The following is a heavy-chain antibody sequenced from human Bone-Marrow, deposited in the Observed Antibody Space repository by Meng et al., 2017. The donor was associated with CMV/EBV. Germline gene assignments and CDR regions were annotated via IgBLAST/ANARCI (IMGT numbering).Heavy chain of an antibody. V-gene: IGHV3-11*04. D-gene: IGHD3-3*01. Sequence: GGSLRLSCAASGFTFSDYYMSWVRQAPGKGLQWVSYISTRSNTIYYADSLRGRFTISRDDAKNSLYLQMNSLRAEDTAVYYCARGVRERRFLEWGVGTNYLDYWGQGTLVTVSS. CDR3: ARGVRERRFLEWGVGTNYLDY. CDR1: GFTFSDYY. CDR2: ISTRSNTI. J-gene: IGHJ4*02.